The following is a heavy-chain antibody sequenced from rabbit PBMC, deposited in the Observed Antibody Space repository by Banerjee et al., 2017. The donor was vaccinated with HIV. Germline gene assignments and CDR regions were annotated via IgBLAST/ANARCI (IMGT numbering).Heavy chain of an antibody. CDR1: GFSFSSGYD. D-gene: IGHD7-1*01. J-gene: IGHJ4*01. CDR3: ARDLTGVTGWNFNL. V-gene: IGHV1S40*01. Sequence: QQLVESGGGLVKPGASLTLTCKASGFSFSSGYDMCWVRQAPGKGLEWIACIDTGSSGRTYYASWAKGRFTISKTSWTTVTLQMTSLTAADTATYFCARDLTGVTGWNFNLWGQGTLVTVS. CDR2: IDTGSSGRT.